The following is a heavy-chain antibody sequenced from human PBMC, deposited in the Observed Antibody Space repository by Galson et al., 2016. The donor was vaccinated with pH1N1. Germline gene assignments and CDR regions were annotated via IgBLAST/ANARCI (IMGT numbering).Heavy chain of an antibody. CDR2: IKEDGTDK. CDR3: AKENRGLAGSY. V-gene: IGHV3-7*01. CDR1: GFSFNRYG. D-gene: IGHD6-19*01. Sequence: SLRLSCAASGFSFNRYGMSWLRQAPGKGLEWVANIKEDGTDKYYVDSVKGRFTVSRDNAKNSLYLQMNSLSADDTVVYYCAKENRGLAGSYWGQGTLVTVSS. J-gene: IGHJ4*02.